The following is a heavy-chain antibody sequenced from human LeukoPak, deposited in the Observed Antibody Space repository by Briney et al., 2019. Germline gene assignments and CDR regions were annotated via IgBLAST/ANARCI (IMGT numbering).Heavy chain of an antibody. V-gene: IGHV4-59*12. CDR1: GDSISVYY. Sequence: ASETLSLTCTVSGDSISVYYWSWIRQPPGQGLEWIGYIYYSGSTNYNPSLKSRVTISVDTSKNQSSLKLSSVTAADTAVYYCARSRAVRGRYCSGGSCYSEFGYWGQGTLVTVSS. CDR3: ARSRAVRGRYCSGGSCYSEFGY. J-gene: IGHJ4*02. D-gene: IGHD2-15*01. CDR2: IYYSGST.